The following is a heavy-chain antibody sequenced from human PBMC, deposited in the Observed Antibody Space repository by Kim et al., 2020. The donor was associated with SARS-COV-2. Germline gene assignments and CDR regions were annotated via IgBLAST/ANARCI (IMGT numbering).Heavy chain of an antibody. J-gene: IGHJ5*02. D-gene: IGHD3-10*01. CDR1: GYTFTSYA. V-gene: IGHV1-3*01. Sequence: ASVKVSCKASGYTFTSYAMHWVRQAPGQRLEWMGWINAGNGNTKYSQKFQGRVTITRDTSASTAYMELSSLRSEDTAVYYCAREGNTYYYGSGSLPAKDNWFDPWGQGTLVTVSS. CDR2: INAGNGNT. CDR3: AREGNTYYYGSGSLPAKDNWFDP.